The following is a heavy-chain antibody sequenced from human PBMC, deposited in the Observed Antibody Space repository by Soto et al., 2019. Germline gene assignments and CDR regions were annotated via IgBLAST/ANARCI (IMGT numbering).Heavy chain of an antibody. CDR2: ISYDGSNK. D-gene: IGHD6-6*01. V-gene: IGHV3-30*18. Sequence: PGESLKISCAASGFTFSSYGMHWVRQAPGKGLEWVAVISYDGSNKYYADSVKGRFTISRDNSKNTLYLQMNSLRAEDTAVYYCAKLAARSGGDYYYGMDVWGQGTTVTVSS. J-gene: IGHJ6*02. CDR3: AKLAARSGGDYYYGMDV. CDR1: GFTFSSYG.